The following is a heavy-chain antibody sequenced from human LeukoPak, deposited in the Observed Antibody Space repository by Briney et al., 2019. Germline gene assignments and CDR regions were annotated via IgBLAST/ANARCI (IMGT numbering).Heavy chain of an antibody. CDR2: IYYSGST. V-gene: IGHV4-59*01. CDR1: GGSISSYY. CDR3: ARHGTPGTNLNWFDP. Sequence: PSETLSLTCTVSGGSISSYYWSCIRQPPGKGLEWIGYIYYSGSTNYNPSLKSRVTISVDTSKSQFSLKLSSVTAADTAVYYCARHGTPGTNLNWFDPWGQGTLVTVSS. J-gene: IGHJ5*02. D-gene: IGHD1-1*01.